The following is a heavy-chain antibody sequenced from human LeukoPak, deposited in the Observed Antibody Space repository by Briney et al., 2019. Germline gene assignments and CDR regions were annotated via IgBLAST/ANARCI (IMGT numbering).Heavy chain of an antibody. CDR3: TTDILYYYDSSGYYPGDY. D-gene: IGHD3-22*01. V-gene: IGHV3-15*01. Sequence: GGSLRLSCAASGFTFSNAWMSWVRQAPGKGLEWVGRIKSKTDGGTTDYAAPVKGRFTISRDDSKNTLYLQMNSLKTEDTAVYYCTTDILYYYDSSGYYPGDYWGQGTLVTVSS. CDR2: IKSKTDGGTT. CDR1: GFTFSNAW. J-gene: IGHJ4*02.